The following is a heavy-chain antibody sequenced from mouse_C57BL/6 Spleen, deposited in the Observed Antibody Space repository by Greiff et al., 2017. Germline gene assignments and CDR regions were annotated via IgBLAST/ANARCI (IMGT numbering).Heavy chain of an antibody. V-gene: IGHV14-1*01. CDR3: TTGVTKEVFAY. CDR2: IDPEDGDT. J-gene: IGHJ3*01. Sequence: EVQLQQSGAELVRPGASVKLSCTASGFNIKDYYMHWVKQRPEQGLEWIGRIDPEDGDTEYAQKFRGKATLTADTSSTTAYLQLRSLTSEDTAVYYVTTGVTKEVFAYWCQGTRVTVSA. CDR1: GFNIKDYY. D-gene: IGHD2-12*01.